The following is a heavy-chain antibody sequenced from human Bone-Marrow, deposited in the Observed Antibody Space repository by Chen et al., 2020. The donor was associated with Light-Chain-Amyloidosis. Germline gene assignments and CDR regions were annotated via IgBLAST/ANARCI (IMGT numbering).Heavy chain of an antibody. V-gene: IGHV3-21*01. CDR2: ISGSNKYI. Sequence: EVQLVESGGGVVKPGGSLRLSCATSGFTFRKYCCSWVRQAPGKGLEWVSSISGSNKYIFYANSVKGRFTISKDNDERSVYLQMNSLRVEDTAVYYCARVDYYYNSGYYERLNDWGQGTLVTVSS. D-gene: IGHD3-22*01. CDR3: ARVDYYYNSGYYERLND. J-gene: IGHJ4*02. CDR1: GFTFRKYC.